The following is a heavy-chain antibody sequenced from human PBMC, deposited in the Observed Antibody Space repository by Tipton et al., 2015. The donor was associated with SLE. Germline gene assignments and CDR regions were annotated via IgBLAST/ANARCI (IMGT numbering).Heavy chain of an antibody. CDR2: FDPEDGET. CDR1: GYTLTELF. CDR3: ATDLVNHFGSSSSDY. D-gene: IGHD6-6*01. J-gene: IGHJ4*02. Sequence: QLVQSGAEVKKPGASVKVSCKVSGYTLTELFIHWVRQAPGKGLEWMVGFDPEDGETIYAQKFQGRVTMTEDTSTDTAYMELSSLRSEDTAVYYCATDLVNHFGSSSSDYWGQGTLVTVSS. V-gene: IGHV1-24*01.